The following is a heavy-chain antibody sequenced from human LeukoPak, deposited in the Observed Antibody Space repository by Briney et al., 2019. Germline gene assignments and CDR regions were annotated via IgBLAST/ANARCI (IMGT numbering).Heavy chain of an antibody. Sequence: SETLSLTCAVYGGSFSGYYWSWIRQPPGKGLEWIGEINHSGSTNYNPSLKSRVTISVDTSKNQFSLKLSSVTAADTAVYYCARAPKYSSGWYWGDYFDYLGQGTLVTVSS. D-gene: IGHD6-19*01. CDR1: GGSFSGYY. V-gene: IGHV4-34*01. CDR2: INHSGST. J-gene: IGHJ4*02. CDR3: ARAPKYSSGWYWGDYFDY.